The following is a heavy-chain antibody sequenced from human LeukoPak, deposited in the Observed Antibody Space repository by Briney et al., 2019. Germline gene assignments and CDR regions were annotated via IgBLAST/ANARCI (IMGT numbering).Heavy chain of an antibody. Sequence: PSETLSLTCTVSGGSISSGSYYWSWIRQPAGKGLEWIGRIYTSGSTNYNPSLKSRVTISVDTSKNQFSLKLSSVTAADTAVYHCARAGLRGVMINWFDPWGQGTLVTVSS. J-gene: IGHJ5*02. CDR3: ARAGLRGVMINWFDP. V-gene: IGHV4-61*02. CDR2: IYTSGST. D-gene: IGHD3-10*01. CDR1: GGSISSGSYY.